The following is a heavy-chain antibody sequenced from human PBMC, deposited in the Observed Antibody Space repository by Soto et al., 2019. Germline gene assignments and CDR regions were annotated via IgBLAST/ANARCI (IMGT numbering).Heavy chain of an antibody. CDR1: GFTFSSYG. J-gene: IGHJ5*02. V-gene: IGHV3-33*01. Sequence: PGGSLRLSCAASGFTFSSYGMHWVRQAPGKGLEWVAVIWYDGSNKYYADSVKGRFTISRDNSKNTLYLQMNSLRAEDTAVYYCAREGRGARNHMYSSSSFEDWFDPWGQGTLVTVSS. D-gene: IGHD6-6*01. CDR2: IWYDGSNK. CDR3: AREGRGARNHMYSSSSFEDWFDP.